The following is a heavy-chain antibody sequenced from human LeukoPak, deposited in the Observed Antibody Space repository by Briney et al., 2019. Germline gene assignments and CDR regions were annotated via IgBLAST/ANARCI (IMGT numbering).Heavy chain of an antibody. V-gene: IGHV1-18*01. CDR2: ISAYNGNT. J-gene: IGHJ4*02. CDR3: AISPHINLARGVLHFDY. CDR1: GYTFTSYG. Sequence: ASVKVSCKASGYTFTSYGISWVRQAPGQGLEWMGWISAYNGNTNYAQKLQGRVTMTRDTSISTDHMELSRLRSDDTAVYYCAISPHINLARGVLHFDYWGQGTLVTVSS. D-gene: IGHD3-10*01.